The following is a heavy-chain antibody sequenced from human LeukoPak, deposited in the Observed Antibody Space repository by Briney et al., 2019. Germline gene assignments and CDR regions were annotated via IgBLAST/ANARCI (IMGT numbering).Heavy chain of an antibody. CDR2: INPSGGST. Sequence: ASVKVSCKASGYTFTSYYMHWVRQAPGQGLEWMGIINPSGGSTSYAQKFQGRVTMTRDTSTSTVYMELSSLRSEDTAVYYCARDVIGYDNHQTHFDYWGQGTLSPSPQ. CDR1: GYTFTSYY. CDR3: ARDVIGYDNHQTHFDY. D-gene: IGHD5-12*01. J-gene: IGHJ4*02. V-gene: IGHV1-46*01.